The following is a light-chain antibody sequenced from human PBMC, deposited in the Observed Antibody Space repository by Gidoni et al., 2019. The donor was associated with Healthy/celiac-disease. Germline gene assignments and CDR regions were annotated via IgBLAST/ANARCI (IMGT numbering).Light chain of an antibody. J-gene: IGKJ4*01. CDR3: QQYYSTPLN. Sequence: INCKSSQSVLYSSNNKNYLAWYQQKPGQPPKLLIYWASTRESGVPDRFSGSGSGTDFTLTISSLQAEDVAVYYCQQYYSTPLNFGGGTKVEIK. V-gene: IGKV4-1*01. CDR2: WAS. CDR1: QSVLYSSNNKNY.